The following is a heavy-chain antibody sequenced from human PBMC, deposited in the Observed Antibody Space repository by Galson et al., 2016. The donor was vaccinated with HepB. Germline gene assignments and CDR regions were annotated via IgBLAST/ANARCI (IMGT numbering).Heavy chain of an antibody. D-gene: IGHD2-15*01. Sequence: SLRLSCAASGFTFSSYPMNWLRQAPGKGLERVAVISSDGTKTYSADSVKGRFTVSRDNSKNTLYLQMNSLRLEDTATYFCARDKEGYCSGDSCYSFYFDYWGQGSLVTVSS. CDR1: GFTFSSYP. V-gene: IGHV3-30-3*01. J-gene: IGHJ4*02. CDR2: ISSDGTKT. CDR3: ARDKEGYCSGDSCYSFYFDY.